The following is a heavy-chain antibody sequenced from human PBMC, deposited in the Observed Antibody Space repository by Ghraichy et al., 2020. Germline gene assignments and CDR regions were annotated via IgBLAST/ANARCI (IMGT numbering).Heavy chain of an antibody. CDR2: IKQDGSEK. J-gene: IGHJ6*02. CDR1: GFTFSSYW. CDR3: ARAGSSSPLDYYYYYGMDV. V-gene: IGHV3-7*01. D-gene: IGHD6-13*01. Sequence: GGSLRLSCAASGFTFSSYWMSWVRQASGKGLEWVANIKQDGSEKYYVDSVKGRFTISRDNAKNSLYLQMNSLRAEDTAVYYCARAGSSSPLDYYYYYGMDVWGQGTTVTVSS.